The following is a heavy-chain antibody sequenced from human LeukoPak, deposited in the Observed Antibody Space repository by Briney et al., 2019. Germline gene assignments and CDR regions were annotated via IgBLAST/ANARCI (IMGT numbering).Heavy chain of an antibody. CDR3: AREASSSWSQEHDYLDY. CDR2: IYYSGST. V-gene: IGHV4-59*01. D-gene: IGHD6-13*01. J-gene: IGHJ4*02. Sequence: SETLSLTCTVSGGSISSYYWSWIRQPPGKGLEWIGYIYYSGSTNYNPSLKSRVTISVDTSKNQFSLKLSSVTAADTAVYYCAREASSSWSQEHDYLDYWGQGTLVTVSS. CDR1: GGSISSYY.